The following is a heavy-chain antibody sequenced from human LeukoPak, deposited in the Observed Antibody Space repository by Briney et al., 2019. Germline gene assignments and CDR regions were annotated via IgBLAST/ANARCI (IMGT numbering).Heavy chain of an antibody. CDR3: ARGAGQSAYYYYYYMDV. CDR1: GCTFSSYA. CDR2: IIPIFGTA. Sequence: SVKVSCKASGCTFSSYAISWVRQAPGQGLEWMGGIIPIFGTANYAQKFQGRVTITADESTSTAYMELSGLRSEDTAVYYCARGAGQSAYYYYYYMDVWGKGTTVTVSS. D-gene: IGHD3-10*01. J-gene: IGHJ6*03. V-gene: IGHV1-69*13.